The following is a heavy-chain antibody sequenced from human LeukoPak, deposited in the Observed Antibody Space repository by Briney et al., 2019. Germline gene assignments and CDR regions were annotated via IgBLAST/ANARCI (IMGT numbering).Heavy chain of an antibody. V-gene: IGHV4-59*01. CDR2: IYYSGST. D-gene: IGHD3-22*01. CDR3: AKGGYDSSGYYSDY. Sequence: TSETLSLTCTVPGGSISSYYWSWIRQPPGKGLEWIGYIYYSGSTNYNPSLKSRVTISVDTSKNQFSLKLSSVTAADTAVYYCAKGGYDSSGYYSDYWGQGTLVTVSS. CDR1: GGSISSYY. J-gene: IGHJ4*02.